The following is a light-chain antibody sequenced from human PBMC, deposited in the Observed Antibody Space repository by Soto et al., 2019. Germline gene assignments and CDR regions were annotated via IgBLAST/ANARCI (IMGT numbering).Light chain of an antibody. J-gene: IGLJ1*01. Sequence: QSVLSQPPSVSGAPGQRVIISCNGSSSNIGAGYDVHWYQQLPGTAPKLLIFGNSNRPSGVPDRFSASKSGASASLAITGLQAEDEADYYCQSHDISLSGNYVFGTGPKLTVL. CDR2: GNS. CDR1: SSNIGAGYD. V-gene: IGLV1-40*01. CDR3: QSHDISLSGNYV.